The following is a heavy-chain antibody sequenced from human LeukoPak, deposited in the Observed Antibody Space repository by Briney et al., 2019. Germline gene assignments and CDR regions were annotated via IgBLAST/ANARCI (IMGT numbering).Heavy chain of an antibody. CDR1: GYTFTSYY. CDR2: INPSGGST. D-gene: IGHD5-24*01. Sequence: EASVKVSCKASGYTFTSYYIDWLRQAPGQGLEWMGIINPSGGSTKYAQKFQGRVTMSRDTSTSTVYMDLSSLRSEDTAVYYCARVDSSRDVYNFCPDYWGQGTLITVSS. CDR3: ARVDSSRDVYNFCPDY. J-gene: IGHJ4*02. V-gene: IGHV1-46*01.